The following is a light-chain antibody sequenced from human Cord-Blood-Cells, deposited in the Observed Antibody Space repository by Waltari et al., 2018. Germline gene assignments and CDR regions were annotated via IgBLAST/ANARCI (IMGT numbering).Light chain of an antibody. V-gene: IGLV3-1*01. CDR3: QAWDSSTAV. Sequence: SYELTQPPSVSVSPRQTARITCPGDKLGDKYACWYQQKPGQSPVLVIYQDSKRPSGIPERFSGSNSGNTATLTISGTQAMDEADYYCQAWDSSTAVFGGGTKLTVL. CDR2: QDS. J-gene: IGLJ2*01. CDR1: KLGDKY.